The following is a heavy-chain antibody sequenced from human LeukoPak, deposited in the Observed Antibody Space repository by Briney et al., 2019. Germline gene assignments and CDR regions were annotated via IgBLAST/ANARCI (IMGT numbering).Heavy chain of an antibody. CDR1: GFTFSSCG. CDR2: IGPTGTDR. D-gene: IGHD1-14*01. V-gene: IGHV3-21*01. CDR3: ATETIGRHYDY. Sequence: PGGSLRLSCAASGFTFSSCGFNWVRQAPGKGLEWVSSIGPTGTDRYYADSVRGRFTISRGNAKNSMYLQMDSLRDEDTAVYYCATETIGRHYDYWGQGTLLTVSS. J-gene: IGHJ4*02.